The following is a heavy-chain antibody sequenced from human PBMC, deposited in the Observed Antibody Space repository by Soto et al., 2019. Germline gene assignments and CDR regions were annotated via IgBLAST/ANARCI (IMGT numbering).Heavy chain of an antibody. CDR3: AGNTYHGLDV. D-gene: IGHD2-21*01. J-gene: IGHJ6*02. Sequence: GGSLRLSCIGSGFTLRSFWMHWVGQGPGKGLTWVARVNPDGSRTTYADSVKGRFTISRDNAENTLFLEMSSLRVEDTGVYHCAGNTYHGLDVWGQGTTVTVSS. V-gene: IGHV3-74*01. CDR1: GFTLRSFW. CDR2: VNPDGSRT.